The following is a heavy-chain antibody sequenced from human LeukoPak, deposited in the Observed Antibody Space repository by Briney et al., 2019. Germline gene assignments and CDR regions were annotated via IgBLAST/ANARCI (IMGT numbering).Heavy chain of an antibody. CDR1: GGSFSGYY. CDR3: ARGPSGDIVVVPAPFYYYGMDV. Sequence: KPSETLSLTCAVYGGSFSGYYWSWIRQPPGKGLEWIGEINHSGSTNYNPSLKSRVTISVDTSKNQFSLKLSSVTAADTAVYYCARGPSGDIVVVPAPFYYYGMDVWGKGTTVTVSS. V-gene: IGHV4-34*01. J-gene: IGHJ6*04. CDR2: INHSGST. D-gene: IGHD2-2*01.